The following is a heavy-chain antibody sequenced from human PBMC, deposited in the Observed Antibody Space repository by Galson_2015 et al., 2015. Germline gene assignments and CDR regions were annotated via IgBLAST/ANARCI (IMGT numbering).Heavy chain of an antibody. D-gene: IGHD6-6*01. CDR3: ARDVIAARPR. V-gene: IGHV3-21*01. CDR1: GFTFSSYS. CDR2: ISSSSSYI. Sequence: SLRLSCAASGFTFSSYSMNWVRQAPGKGLEWVSSISSSSSYIYCADSVKGRFTISRDNAKNSLYLQMNSLRAEDTAVYYCARDVIAARPRWGQGTLVTVSS. J-gene: IGHJ4*02.